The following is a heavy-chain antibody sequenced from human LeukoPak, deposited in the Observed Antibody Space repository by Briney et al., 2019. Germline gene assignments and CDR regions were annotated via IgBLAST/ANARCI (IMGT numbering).Heavy chain of an antibody. CDR2: IYPGDSDT. J-gene: IGHJ4*02. CDR3: ARLWKISGSGEFDY. CDR1: GYRFTNYW. V-gene: IGHV5-51*01. Sequence: KLGESLKISCKCSGYRFTNYWIGWVRQMPGKGLEWMGIIYPGDSDTRYSPSFQGQVTISADKFISTAYLQWSSLKASDTAMYYCARLWKISGSGEFDYWGQGTLVTVSS. D-gene: IGHD2-15*01.